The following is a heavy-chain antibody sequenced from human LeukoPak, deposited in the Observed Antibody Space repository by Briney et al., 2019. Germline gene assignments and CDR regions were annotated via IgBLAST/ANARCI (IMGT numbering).Heavy chain of an antibody. V-gene: IGHV3-23*01. CDR1: GFTFSNYG. Sequence: GAQRLSCAASGFTFSNYGMSWDRQAPGKGLEWVSGISGNGGSTYYADSVKGRFTISRDTSKSTVYLQMNSLRVEDTAVYYCARDQSAAMVLYYYYYMDVWGKGTTVTVSS. CDR3: ARDQSAAMVLYYYYYMDV. D-gene: IGHD5-18*01. J-gene: IGHJ6*03. CDR2: ISGNGGST.